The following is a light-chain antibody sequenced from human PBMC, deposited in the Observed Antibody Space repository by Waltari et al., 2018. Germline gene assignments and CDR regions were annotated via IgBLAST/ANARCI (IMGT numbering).Light chain of an antibody. J-gene: IGKJ1*01. CDR2: ETF. V-gene: IGKV3-11*01. Sequence: VLTQSPATLPLYPGERATLTCRASQSIGSHFDWYQQRHGQAPRLLSTETFNRATGIPASFSASGYGTDFNLPTSSLAPEDFAVYYCKQRPSCTFGQGTKVELK. CDR3: KQRPSCT. CDR1: QSIGSH.